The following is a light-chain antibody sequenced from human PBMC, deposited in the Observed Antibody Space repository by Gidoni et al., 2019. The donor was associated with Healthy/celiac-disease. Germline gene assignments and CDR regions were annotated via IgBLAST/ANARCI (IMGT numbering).Light chain of an antibody. J-gene: IGKJ1*01. CDR1: QSISSW. V-gene: IGKV1-5*03. CDR3: QQYNSYSRT. Sequence: DIQMTQSPSTLSASVGDRATITCRASQSISSWLAWYQQKPGKAPKLLIYKASSLESGVPSRFSGSGSETEFTLTISSMQPDDFATYYCQQYNSYSRTFGQGTKVEIK. CDR2: KAS.